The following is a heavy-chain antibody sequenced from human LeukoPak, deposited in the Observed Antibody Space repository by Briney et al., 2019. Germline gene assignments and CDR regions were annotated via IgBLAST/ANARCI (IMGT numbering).Heavy chain of an antibody. J-gene: IGHJ3*01. D-gene: IGHD6-19*01. CDR1: GGSITNYY. V-gene: IGHV4-59*01. CDR3: ARIGGWYSNAFDL. Sequence: SETLSLTCVVSGGSITNYYWSWIRHAPGRGLECIGYMFYRGGTYYNPSLESRVTISTETSRNQFSLEMTSVTAADTAVYYCARIGGWYSNAFDLWGQGISVTVSS. CDR2: MFYRGGT.